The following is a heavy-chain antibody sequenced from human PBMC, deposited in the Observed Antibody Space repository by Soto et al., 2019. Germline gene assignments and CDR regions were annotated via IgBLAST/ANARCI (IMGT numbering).Heavy chain of an antibody. CDR1: GFTFSSYA. CDR3: ATCIVGATGNWFDP. D-gene: IGHD1-26*01. J-gene: IGHJ5*02. V-gene: IGHV3-23*01. CDR2: ISGSGGST. Sequence: GGSLRLSCAASGFTFSSYAMSWVRQAPGKGLEWVSAISGSGGSTYYADSVKGRFTISRDKSISTAYLQWSSLKASDTAMYYCATCIVGATGNWFDPWGQGTLVTVSS.